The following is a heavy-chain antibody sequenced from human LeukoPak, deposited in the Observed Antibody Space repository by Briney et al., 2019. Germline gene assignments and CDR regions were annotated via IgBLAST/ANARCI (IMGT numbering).Heavy chain of an antibody. CDR2: IYPGDSDT. V-gene: IGHV5-51*01. J-gene: IGHJ4*02. D-gene: IGHD6-19*01. CDR3: ARLNGGGWYLYFDY. CDR1: GSTFSKVW. Sequence: GGSLRLSCAASGSTFSKVWMSWVRQMPGKGLEWMGIIYPGDSDTRYSPSFQGQVTISADKSISTAYLQWSSLKASDTAMYYCARLNGGGWYLYFDYWGQGTLVTVSS.